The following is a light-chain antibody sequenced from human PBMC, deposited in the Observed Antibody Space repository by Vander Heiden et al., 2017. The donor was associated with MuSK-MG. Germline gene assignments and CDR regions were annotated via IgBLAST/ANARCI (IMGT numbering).Light chain of an antibody. CDR1: QSVLYSSNNKNY. J-gene: IGKJ2*01. Sequence: DIVMTQSPDSLAVSLGERATINCKSSQSVLYSSNNKNYLAWYQQKPGQPPKLLIYWAPTRESGVPDRFSGSGSGTDFTLTNSSLQAEDVAVYYCQQYYSTPYTFGQGTKLEIK. CDR3: QQYYSTPYT. V-gene: IGKV4-1*01. CDR2: WAP.